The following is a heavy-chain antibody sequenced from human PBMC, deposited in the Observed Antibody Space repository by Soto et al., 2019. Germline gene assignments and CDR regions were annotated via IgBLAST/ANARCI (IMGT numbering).Heavy chain of an antibody. D-gene: IGHD2-15*01. CDR3: ARGPWQLLKGIPFDY. V-gene: IGHV3-30-3*01. J-gene: IGHJ4*02. Sequence: GGSLRLSCAASGFTFSSYAMHWVRQAPGKGLEWVAVISYDGSNKYYADSVKGRFTISRDNSKNTLYLQMNSLRAEDTAVYYCARGPWQLLKGIPFDYWGQGTLVTVSS. CDR2: ISYDGSNK. CDR1: GFTFSSYA.